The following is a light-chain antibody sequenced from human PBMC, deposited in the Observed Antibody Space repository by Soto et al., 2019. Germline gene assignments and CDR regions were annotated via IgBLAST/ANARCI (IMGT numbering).Light chain of an antibody. V-gene: IGKV3-20*01. J-gene: IGKJ4*01. Sequence: EMLLTQSPGTLSLSPGERATLSCRASQSVSSIYLAWYQQKPGQAPRLLIYGASSRPTGIPDRFSGSGSGTDFTLTISRLEPEDFAVYYCQQYGSSALTFGGGTKVDIK. CDR3: QQYGSSALT. CDR1: QSVSSIY. CDR2: GAS.